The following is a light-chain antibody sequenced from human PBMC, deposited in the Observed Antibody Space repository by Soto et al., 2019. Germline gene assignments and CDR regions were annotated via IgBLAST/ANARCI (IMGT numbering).Light chain of an antibody. CDR1: QGIGVY. J-gene: IGKJ4*01. Sequence: DIQMTRSPSSLSASLGDRVTITCRASQGIGVYLAWFQQRPGRVPSLLIYAASTLQSGVPSRFSGSGSGTDFTLTISSLQPEDVATYYCQKYNSPPLTFGGGTKVEIK. CDR3: QKYNSPPLT. CDR2: AAS. V-gene: IGKV1-27*01.